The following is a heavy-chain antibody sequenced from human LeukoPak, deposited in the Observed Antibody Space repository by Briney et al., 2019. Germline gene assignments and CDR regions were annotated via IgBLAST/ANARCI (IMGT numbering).Heavy chain of an antibody. V-gene: IGHV4-4*07. CDR2: IYTSGST. J-gene: IGHJ4*02. CDR3: AREDFGVVIPYFDY. CDR1: GGSISSYY. D-gene: IGHD3-3*01. Sequence: SETLSPTCTVSGGSISSYYWSWIRQPAGKGLEWIGRIYTSGSTNYNPSLESRVTMSVDTSKNQFSLKLSSVAAADTAVYYCAREDFGVVIPYFDYWGQGTLVTVSS.